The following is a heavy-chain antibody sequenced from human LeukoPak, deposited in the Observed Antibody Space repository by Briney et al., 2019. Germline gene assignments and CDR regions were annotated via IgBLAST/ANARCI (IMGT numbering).Heavy chain of an antibody. CDR1: GYTFTGYY. J-gene: IGHJ4*02. Sequence: ASVKVSCKASGYTFTGYYMHWVRQAPGQGLEWMGWINPNSGGTNYAQKFQGRVTMTRDTSISTAYMELSRLRSDDTAVYYCARAPWFGEPTPPIDYWGQGTLVTVPS. D-gene: IGHD3-10*01. V-gene: IGHV1-2*02. CDR2: INPNSGGT. CDR3: ARAPWFGEPTPPIDY.